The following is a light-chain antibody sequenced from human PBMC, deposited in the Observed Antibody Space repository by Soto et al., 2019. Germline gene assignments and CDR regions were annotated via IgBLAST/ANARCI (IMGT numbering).Light chain of an antibody. J-gene: IGLJ1*01. V-gene: IGLV2-14*01. Sequence: ALTQPASVSGSPGQSITISCTGTSNDVGAYDFVSWYQQHPDKAPKLMIYEVSNRPSGVSNRFSGSKSVNTATLTISGLQAEDEADYYCSSYTSSSTRVFGTGTKVTV. CDR2: EVS. CDR1: SNDVGAYDF. CDR3: SSYTSSSTRV.